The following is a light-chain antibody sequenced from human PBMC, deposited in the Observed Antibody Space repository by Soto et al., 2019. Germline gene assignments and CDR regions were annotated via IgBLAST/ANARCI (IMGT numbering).Light chain of an antibody. CDR1: QSVSSN. J-gene: IGKJ1*01. CDR3: QQYNYWWT. V-gene: IGKV3-15*01. Sequence: EIVMTQSPATLSVSPGERATLSCRASQSVSSNLAWYQQKPGQAPRLLIYDTSTRATGIPGTFSGSGSGTEFTLTISSLQSEDFAVYYCQQYNYWWTFGQGTKVEIK. CDR2: DTS.